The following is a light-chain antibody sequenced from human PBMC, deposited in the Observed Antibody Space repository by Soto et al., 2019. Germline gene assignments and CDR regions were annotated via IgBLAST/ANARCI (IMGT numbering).Light chain of an antibody. V-gene: IGLV3-21*02. CDR2: DDS. J-gene: IGLJ1*01. Sequence: SYELTQPPSVSVAPGDTARITCGRNNIGSDTVHWYQQKPGQAPVVVVYDDSERPSGTPERISGSNSGDTATLTIRRVEAGDEADYYCLVWDSIGDNYVFGSGTKVTVL. CDR3: LVWDSIGDNYV. CDR1: NIGSDT.